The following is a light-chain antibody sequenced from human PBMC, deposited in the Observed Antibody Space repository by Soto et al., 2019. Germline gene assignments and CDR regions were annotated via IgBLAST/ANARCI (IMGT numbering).Light chain of an antibody. V-gene: IGKV4-1*01. CDR3: QQYYSTLMYT. Sequence: DIVMTQSPDSLAVSLGERATINCKSSQSVLYSSNNKNYLAWYQQKPGQPPKLLIYWASTRESGDPDRFSGSGSGTDFTLTISSLQAEDVAVYYCQQYYSTLMYTFGQGTKLEIK. CDR2: WAS. CDR1: QSVLYSSNNKNY. J-gene: IGKJ2*01.